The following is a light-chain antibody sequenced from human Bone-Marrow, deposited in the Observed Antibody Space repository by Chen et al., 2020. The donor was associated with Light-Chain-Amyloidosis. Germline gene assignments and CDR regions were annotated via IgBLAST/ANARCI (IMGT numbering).Light chain of an antibody. CDR2: RDT. CDR1: DLPTKY. J-gene: IGLJ2*01. Sequence: SELTQPPSVSVSPGQTARITCSGDDLPTKYAYWYQQKPGQAPVLVIHRDTERPSGIAERFSGSSSGTTATLTISGVQAEDEADYHCQSADSSGTYEVIFGGGTKLTVL. V-gene: IGLV3-25*03. CDR3: QSADSSGTYEVI.